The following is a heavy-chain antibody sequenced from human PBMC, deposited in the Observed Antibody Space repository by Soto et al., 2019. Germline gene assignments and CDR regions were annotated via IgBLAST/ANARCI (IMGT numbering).Heavy chain of an antibody. Sequence: SENLSLTCTVSGGSTSSNYRSWIRQPPGKGLQWIRYIYYCGSTNYNPSLKSRVTISVDTSKNQFSLKLNSVTAADTAVYYCARDSYYGSGATVVGYWGLGTLVTVSS. V-gene: IGHV4-59*01. J-gene: IGHJ4*02. CDR2: IYYCGST. CDR3: ARDSYYGSGATVVGY. D-gene: IGHD3-10*01. CDR1: GGSTSSNY.